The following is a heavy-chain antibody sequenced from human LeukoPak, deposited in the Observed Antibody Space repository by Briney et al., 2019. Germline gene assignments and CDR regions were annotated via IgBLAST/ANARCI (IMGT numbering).Heavy chain of an antibody. D-gene: IGHD1-26*01. Sequence: PSETLSLTCTVSGGSISSSNYYWGWIRQPPGKGLEWLGSVYYVGNTYYNPSLKSRVTISVDTSKTHFSLKLSSVTAADTAVYYCARLEWQLLRYTFGIWGQGTMVTVSS. CDR3: ARLEWQLLRYTFGI. J-gene: IGHJ3*02. CDR1: GGSISSSNYY. V-gene: IGHV4-39*02. CDR2: VYYVGNT.